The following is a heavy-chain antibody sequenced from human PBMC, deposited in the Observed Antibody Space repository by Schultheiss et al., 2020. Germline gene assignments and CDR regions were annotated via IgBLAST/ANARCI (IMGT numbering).Heavy chain of an antibody. D-gene: IGHD3-10*01. J-gene: IGHJ3*02. V-gene: IGHV3-33*01. CDR3: AREILYMVRRVIIPDAFDI. Sequence: GGSLRLSCEASGFTFNKYAMHWVRQAPGKGLEWVAVIWYDGSNKYYADSVKGRFTISRDNSKNTLYLQMNSLRAEDTAVYYCAREILYMVRRVIIPDAFDIWGQGTMVTVSS. CDR2: IWYDGSNK. CDR1: GFTFNKYA.